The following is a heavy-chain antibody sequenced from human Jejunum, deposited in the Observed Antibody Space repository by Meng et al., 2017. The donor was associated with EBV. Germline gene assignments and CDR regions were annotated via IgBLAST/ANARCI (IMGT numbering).Heavy chain of an antibody. D-gene: IGHD1-26*01. V-gene: IGHV4-34*01. J-gene: IGHJ4*02. Sequence: QVLLQQWGAGLLKPSGXLSLTCAVSGESFSDHFWSWIRQPPGKGLEWIGDINQSGSTTYNPSLESRVTLSVDTSKNQFSLRLNSVTAADTAVYYCARASWERLLEYWGQGTLVTVSS. CDR2: INQSGST. CDR3: ARASWERLLEY. CDR1: GESFSDHF.